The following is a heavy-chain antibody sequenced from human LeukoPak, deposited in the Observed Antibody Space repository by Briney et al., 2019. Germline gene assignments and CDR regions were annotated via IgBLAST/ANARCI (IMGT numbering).Heavy chain of an antibody. D-gene: IGHD3-10*01. CDR1: GFTFSSYA. J-gene: IGHJ4*02. Sequence: PGGSLRLSCAASGFTFSSYAMHWVRQAPGKGLEYVSAISSNGGSTYYANSVKGRFTISRDNSKNTLYLQMGSLRAEDMAVYYCARASHPNYYGSGSYHFDYWGQGTLVTVSS. V-gene: IGHV3-64*01. CDR2: ISSNGGST. CDR3: ARASHPNYYGSGSYHFDY.